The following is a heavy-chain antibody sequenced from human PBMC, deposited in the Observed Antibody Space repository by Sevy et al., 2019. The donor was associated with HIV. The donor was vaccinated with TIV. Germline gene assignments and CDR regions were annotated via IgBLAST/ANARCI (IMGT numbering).Heavy chain of an antibody. Sequence: GGSLGLSCAASGFTFSSYAMHWVRQAPGKGLEWVAVISYDGSNKYYADSVKGRFTISRDNSKNTLYLQMNSLRAEDTAVYYCARDRPLVVPAALSGIFDYWGQGTLVTVSS. D-gene: IGHD2-2*01. CDR1: GFTFSSYA. CDR2: ISYDGSNK. J-gene: IGHJ4*02. V-gene: IGHV3-30*04. CDR3: ARDRPLVVPAALSGIFDY.